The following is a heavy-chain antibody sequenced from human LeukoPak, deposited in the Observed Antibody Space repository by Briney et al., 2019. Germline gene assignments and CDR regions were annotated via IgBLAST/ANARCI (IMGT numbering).Heavy chain of an antibody. CDR3: ARDMGIAAAGHYYYYYGMDV. D-gene: IGHD6-13*01. Sequence: ASVKVSCKASGYTFTSYGISWVRQAPGQGLEWMEWISAYNGNTNYAQKLQGRVTMTTDTSTSTAYMELRSLRSDDTAVYYCARDMGIAAAGHYYYYYGMDVWGQGTTVTVSS. CDR2: ISAYNGNT. CDR1: GYTFTSYG. J-gene: IGHJ6*02. V-gene: IGHV1-18*01.